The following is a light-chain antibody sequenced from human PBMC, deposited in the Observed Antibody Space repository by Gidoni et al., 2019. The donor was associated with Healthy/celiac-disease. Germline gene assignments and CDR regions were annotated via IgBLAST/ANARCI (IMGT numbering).Light chain of an antibody. Sequence: QSALTQPASVSGSPGQSITISCTGTSSDVGGYNSVSWYQQHPGKAPKLMIYDVNNRPSGVSNRFSGSKSGNTASLTISGLQAEDEADYYCSSYTSSSTDVFGTGTKVTVL. CDR1: SSDVGGYNS. CDR2: DVN. J-gene: IGLJ1*01. CDR3: SSYTSSSTDV. V-gene: IGLV2-14*03.